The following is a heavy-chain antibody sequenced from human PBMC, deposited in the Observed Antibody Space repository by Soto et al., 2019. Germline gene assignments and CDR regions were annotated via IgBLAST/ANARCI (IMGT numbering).Heavy chain of an antibody. J-gene: IGHJ6*03. CDR3: AREHVVVVPGDYYYYMDV. V-gene: IGHV4-34*01. CDR2: INHSGST. CDR1: GGSFSGYY. Sequence: SETLSLTCAVYGGSFSGYYWSWIRQPPGKGLEWIGEINHSGSTNYNPSLKSRVTISVDTSKNQFSLKLSSVTAADTAVYYCAREHVVVVPGDYYYYMDVWGKGTTVTVSS. D-gene: IGHD2-15*01.